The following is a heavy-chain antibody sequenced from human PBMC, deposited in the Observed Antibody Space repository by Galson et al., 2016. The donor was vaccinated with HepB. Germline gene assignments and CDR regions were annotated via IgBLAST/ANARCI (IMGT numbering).Heavy chain of an antibody. V-gene: IGHV3-30-3*01. CDR2: ISYDGTNP. Sequence: SLRLSCAASVFTFSMYAMHCVRQAPGKGLEWVAVISYDGTNPSYADYVKGRVTISRDDSKNTVYLQMNSLRTEDTAVYYCARGRYYEFWSGFYTGIDYWGQGTLVTVSS. CDR1: VFTFSMYA. J-gene: IGHJ4*02. CDR3: ARGRYYEFWSGFYTGIDY. D-gene: IGHD3-3*01.